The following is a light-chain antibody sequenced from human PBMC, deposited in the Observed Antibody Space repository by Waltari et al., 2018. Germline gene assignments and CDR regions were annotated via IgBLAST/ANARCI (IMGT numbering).Light chain of an antibody. CDR1: DYTIPSFA. J-gene: IGLJ3*02. CDR3: QSYDNSLRGSLL. V-gene: IGLV1-40*01. Sequence: QSVLTQAPSVSVAPGQRVTISCTGGDYTIPSFAVTWYQHLPGMVPKLLIYENTKRPSGVPDRFSGSKSGTSASLAIEGLQPEDEGDYYCQSYDNSLRGSLLFGGGTKVTV. CDR2: ENT.